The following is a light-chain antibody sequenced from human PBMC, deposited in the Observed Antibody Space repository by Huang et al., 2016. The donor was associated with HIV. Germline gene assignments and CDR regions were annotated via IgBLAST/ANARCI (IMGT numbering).Light chain of an antibody. V-gene: IGKV1-9*01. Sequence: IQLTQSPSSLSASVGDRVIIPCRASQDISNSLAWYQQKPGKAPKSLIFGASTLHSGVSSRVSGSASGTYFTLTINGLQPEDLATYYCQQLHDYPVTFGQGTRLDIE. CDR2: GAS. CDR3: QQLHDYPVT. CDR1: QDISNS. J-gene: IGKJ5*01.